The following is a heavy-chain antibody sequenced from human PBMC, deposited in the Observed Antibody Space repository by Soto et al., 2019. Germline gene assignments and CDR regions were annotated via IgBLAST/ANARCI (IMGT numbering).Heavy chain of an antibody. CDR1: GFTVSSNY. CDR2: IYSGGST. J-gene: IGHJ5*02. CDR3: ARVSSSSWYWFDP. Sequence: GGSLRLSCAASGFTVSSNYMSWVRQAPGKGLEWVSVIYSGGSTYYADSVKGRFTISRHNSKNTLCLQMNSLRAEDTAVYYCARVSSSSWYWFDPWGQGTLVTVSS. V-gene: IGHV3-66*01. D-gene: IGHD6-13*01.